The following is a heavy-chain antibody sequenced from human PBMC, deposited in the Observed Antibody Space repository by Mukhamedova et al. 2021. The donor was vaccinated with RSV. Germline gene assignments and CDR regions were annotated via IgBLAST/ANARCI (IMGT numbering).Heavy chain of an antibody. V-gene: IGHV5-51*01. D-gene: IGHD2-2*01. J-gene: IGHJ4*02. CDR2: IYPGDSDT. CDR3: VTPGQISCRSISCHWDF. Sequence: MGGKGLEWMGIIYPGDSDTRYSPSFQGQVTISADKSITTAYLQWSSLQASDTAMYYCVTPGQISCRSISCHWDFWGQGTLVTVSS.